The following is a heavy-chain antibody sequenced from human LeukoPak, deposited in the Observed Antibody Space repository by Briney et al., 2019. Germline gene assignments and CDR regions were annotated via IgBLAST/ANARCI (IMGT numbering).Heavy chain of an antibody. CDR2: IYTSGST. CDR3: ASPRSRYSSSWYGFY. CDR1: GGSISSYY. D-gene: IGHD6-13*01. V-gene: IGHV4-4*07. Sequence: SETLSLTCTVSGGSISSYYWSWIRQPAGKGLEWIGRIYTSGSTNYNPSLKSRVTISVDTSKNQFSLKLSSVTAADTAVYYCASPRSRYSSSWYGFYWGQGTLVTVSS. J-gene: IGHJ4*02.